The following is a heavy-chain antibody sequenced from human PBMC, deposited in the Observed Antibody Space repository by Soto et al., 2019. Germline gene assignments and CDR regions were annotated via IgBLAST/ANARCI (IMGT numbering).Heavy chain of an antibody. J-gene: IGHJ4*02. CDR3: ARGTQYSGYDERFDY. V-gene: IGHV4-30-4*01. Sequence: SETLSLTCTVSGGSISSGDYYWSWIRQPPGKGLEWIGYIYYSGSTYYNPSLKSRVTISVDTSKNQFSLKLSSVTAADTAVYYCARGTQYSGYDERFDYWGQVTLVTVS. CDR1: GGSISSGDYY. D-gene: IGHD5-12*01. CDR2: IYYSGST.